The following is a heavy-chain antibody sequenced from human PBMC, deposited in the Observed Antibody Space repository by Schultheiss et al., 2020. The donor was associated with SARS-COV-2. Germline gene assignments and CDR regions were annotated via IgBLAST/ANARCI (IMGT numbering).Heavy chain of an antibody. CDR2: IYYSGST. Sequence: SETLSLTCTVSGGSISSGGYYWSWIRQHPGKGLEWIGHIYYSGSTYYSPSLKSRVTISVDTSKNQFSLKLSSVTAADSAVYYCARVLRHSYGTLSHYYYGMDVWGQGTTVTVSS. V-gene: IGHV4-31*03. D-gene: IGHD5-18*01. CDR3: ARVLRHSYGTLSHYYYGMDV. J-gene: IGHJ6*02. CDR1: GGSISSGGYY.